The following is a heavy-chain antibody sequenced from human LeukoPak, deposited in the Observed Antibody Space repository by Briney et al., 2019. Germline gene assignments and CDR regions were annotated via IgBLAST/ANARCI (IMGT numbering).Heavy chain of an antibody. Sequence: GGSLRLSCAASGFTFSSYWMHWVRQAPGKGLVWVSRINSDGSSTSYADSVKGRFTISRDNAKNTLYLQMNSLRAEDTAVYYCANSYRDTASAKVSYYYYYMDVWGKGTTVTISS. J-gene: IGHJ6*03. CDR2: INSDGSST. V-gene: IGHV3-74*01. CDR3: ANSYRDTASAKVSYYYYYMDV. CDR1: GFTFSSYW. D-gene: IGHD5-18*01.